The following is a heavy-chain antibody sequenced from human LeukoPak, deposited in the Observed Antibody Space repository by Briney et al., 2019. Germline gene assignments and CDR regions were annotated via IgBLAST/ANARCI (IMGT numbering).Heavy chain of an antibody. D-gene: IGHD5-18*01. V-gene: IGHV4-4*09. CDR3: ARRSYGRLDS. Sequence: SETLSLTCTVSGGTITSYYWSWIRQPPGKGLEWIGYIYSSGSTNCNPSLKSRLTISVDTSNNQFSLRRSSVTAADTAVYYCARRSYGRLDSWGQGTLVTVSS. CDR2: IYSSGST. J-gene: IGHJ4*02. CDR1: GGTITSYY.